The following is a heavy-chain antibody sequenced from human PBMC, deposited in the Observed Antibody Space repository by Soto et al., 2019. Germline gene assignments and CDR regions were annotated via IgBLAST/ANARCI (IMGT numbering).Heavy chain of an antibody. CDR2: SSNSGTFA. CDR1: GFTFSNYY. D-gene: IGHD1-1*01. V-gene: IGHV3-11*06. Sequence: GGSLRLSCEVSGFTFSNYYISWIRQAPGKGLEWISYSSNSGTFARYADSVKGRFSISRDNTKNLLYLQMNSLRAEDTAVYYCARSGDNYNRLDYWGQGTPVTVSS. J-gene: IGHJ4*02. CDR3: ARSGDNYNRLDY.